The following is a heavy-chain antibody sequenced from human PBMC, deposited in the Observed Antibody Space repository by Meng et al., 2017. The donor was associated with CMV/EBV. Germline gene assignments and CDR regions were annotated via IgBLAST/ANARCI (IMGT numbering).Heavy chain of an antibody. Sequence: GESLKISCAASGFTFSSYGMHWVRQAPGKGLEWVAFIRYDGSNKYYADSVKGRFTISRDNSKNTLYLQMNSLRAEDTAVYYCAKPYYYGSGVSGALGYWGQGTLVTGLL. CDR3: AKPYYYGSGVSGALGY. J-gene: IGHJ4*02. V-gene: IGHV3-30*02. D-gene: IGHD3-10*01. CDR1: GFTFSSYG. CDR2: IRYDGSNK.